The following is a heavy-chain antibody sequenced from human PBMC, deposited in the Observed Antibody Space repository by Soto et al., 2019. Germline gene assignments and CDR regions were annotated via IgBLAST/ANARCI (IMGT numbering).Heavy chain of an antibody. CDR2: ISAYNGNT. CDR3: ARDRAPIPAGIWFDP. CDR1: GYTFTSYG. J-gene: IGHJ5*02. V-gene: IGHV1-18*01. Sequence: QVQLVQSGAEVKKPGASVKVSCKASGYTFTSYGISWVRQAPGQGLEWMGWISAYNGNTNYAQKLQGRVTMTTDTSTSTAYMELRRLRSDDTAVYYCARDRAPIPAGIWFDPWGQGTLVTVSS.